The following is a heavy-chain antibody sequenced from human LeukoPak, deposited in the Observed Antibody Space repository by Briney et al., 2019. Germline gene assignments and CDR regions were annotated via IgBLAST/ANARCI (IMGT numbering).Heavy chain of an antibody. V-gene: IGHV4-30-4*08. CDR1: GGSISSGEYY. Sequence: SQTLSLTCTASGGSISSGEYYWSWIRQPPGKGLEWIGYIYYSGSTYYSPSLKSRVTMSVDTSKNQFSLKLSSVTAADTAVYYCARDRVAVAGTRAFDIWGQGTMVTVTS. D-gene: IGHD6-19*01. J-gene: IGHJ3*02. CDR2: IYYSGST. CDR3: ARDRVAVAGTRAFDI.